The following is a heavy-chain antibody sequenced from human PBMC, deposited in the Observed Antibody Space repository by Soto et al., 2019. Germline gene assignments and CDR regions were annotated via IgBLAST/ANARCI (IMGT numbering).Heavy chain of an antibody. V-gene: IGHV4-31*03. Sequence: SETLSLTCTVSGGSISSGGYYWSWIRQHPGKGLEWIGYIYYSGSTYYNPSLKSRVTISVDTSKNQFSLKLSSVTAADTAVYYCVRVGNSGWYPYWGQGILVTVSS. CDR3: VRVGNSGWYPY. CDR2: IYYSGST. CDR1: GGSISSGGYY. D-gene: IGHD6-19*01. J-gene: IGHJ4*02.